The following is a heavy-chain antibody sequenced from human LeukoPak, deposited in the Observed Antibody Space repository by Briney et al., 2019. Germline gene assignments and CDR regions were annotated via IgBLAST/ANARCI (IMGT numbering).Heavy chain of an antibody. Sequence: ASVKVSCKASGGTFSSYAISWVRQAPGQGLEWMGWINPSSGGTNYAQKFQGRVTMTRDTSISTAYMELRRLRSDDTAVYHCASGPRAARLDYWGQGTLVTVSS. D-gene: IGHD6-13*01. CDR3: ASGPRAARLDY. CDR2: INPSSGGT. J-gene: IGHJ4*02. CDR1: GGTFSSYA. V-gene: IGHV1-2*02.